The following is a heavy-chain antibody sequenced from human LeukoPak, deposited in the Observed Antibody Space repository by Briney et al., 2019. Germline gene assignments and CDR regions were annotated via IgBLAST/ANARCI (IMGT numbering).Heavy chain of an antibody. J-gene: IGHJ3*02. CDR1: GGSISSYY. CDR2: IYTSGST. CDR3: AAYDSIVNAFDI. V-gene: IGHV4-4*07. D-gene: IGHD3-22*01. Sequence: ETPETLSLTCTVSGGSISSYYWSWIRQPAGKGLEWIGRIYTSGSTNYNPSLKSRVTMSVDTSKNQFSLKLSSVTAADAAVYYCAAYDSIVNAFDIWGQGAMSPSLQ.